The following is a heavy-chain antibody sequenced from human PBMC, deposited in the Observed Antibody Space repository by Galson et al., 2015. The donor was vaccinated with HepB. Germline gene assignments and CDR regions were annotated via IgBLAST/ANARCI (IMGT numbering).Heavy chain of an antibody. J-gene: IGHJ4*02. CDR1: GGTFSSYT. CDR3: ARIDRDSGSYYGFDY. Sequence: SVKVSCKASGGTFSSYTISWVRQAPGQGLEWMGRIIPILGIANYAQKFQGRVTITADKSTSTAYMELSSLRSEDTAVYYCARIDRDSGSYYGFDYWGQGTLVTVSS. D-gene: IGHD1-26*01. CDR2: IIPILGIA. V-gene: IGHV1-69*02.